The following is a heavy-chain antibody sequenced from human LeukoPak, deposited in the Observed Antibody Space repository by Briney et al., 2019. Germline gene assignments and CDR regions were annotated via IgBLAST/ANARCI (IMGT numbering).Heavy chain of an antibody. Sequence: GGSPRLSCAASGFTFSSYWMHWVRQAPGKGLVWVSRINSDGSSTSYADSVKGRFTISRDNAKNTLYLQTNSLRAEDTAVYYCARAPFSYGDYFDYWGQGTLVTVSS. J-gene: IGHJ4*02. CDR3: ARAPFSYGDYFDY. CDR1: GFTFSSYW. CDR2: INSDGSST. D-gene: IGHD4-17*01. V-gene: IGHV3-74*01.